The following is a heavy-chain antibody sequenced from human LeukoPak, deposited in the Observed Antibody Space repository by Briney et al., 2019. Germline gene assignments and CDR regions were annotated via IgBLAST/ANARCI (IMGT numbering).Heavy chain of an antibody. Sequence: GGSLRLSCAASGFTFSSYSMNWVRQAPGKGLEWVSYISSSSSTIYYADSVKGRFTISRDNAKNSLYLQMNSLRAEDTAVYYCARGDTMVRGVIYYYYGMDVWGQGTTVTVSS. CDR2: ISSSSSTI. V-gene: IGHV3-48*04. J-gene: IGHJ6*02. CDR3: ARGDTMVRGVIYYYYGMDV. D-gene: IGHD3-10*01. CDR1: GFTFSSYS.